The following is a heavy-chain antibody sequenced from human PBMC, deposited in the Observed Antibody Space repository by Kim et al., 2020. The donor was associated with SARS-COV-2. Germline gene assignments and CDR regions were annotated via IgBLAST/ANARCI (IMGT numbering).Heavy chain of an antibody. Sequence: GGSLRLSCAASGFTFSTYGMSWVRQAPGKGLEWVSGIRGNSDTTYYAGSMRGRFTISRDNSKNTLYLQMNRLRTEDTAVYYCATYRDTTTEGWGNFDYWGQGTLVTVSS. V-gene: IGHV3-23*01. CDR3: ATYRDTTTEGWGNFDY. CDR2: IRGNSDTT. D-gene: IGHD2-8*02. J-gene: IGHJ4*02. CDR1: GFTFSTYG.